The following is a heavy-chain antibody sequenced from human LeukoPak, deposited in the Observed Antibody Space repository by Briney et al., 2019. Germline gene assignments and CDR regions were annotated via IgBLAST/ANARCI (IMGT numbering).Heavy chain of an antibody. CDR3: ARASLSSLLTFDY. D-gene: IGHD2-15*01. V-gene: IGHV3-7*01. J-gene: IGHJ4*02. CDR1: GFTSSSYW. Sequence: GGSLRLSSAASGFTSSSYWMNWVRQAPGKGLEWVAIIKQDGSQKYYVDSVKGRFTISTDTAKNSLYLLMNSLRAEDTAVYYCARASLSSLLTFDYWGQGTLVTVSS. CDR2: IKQDGSQK.